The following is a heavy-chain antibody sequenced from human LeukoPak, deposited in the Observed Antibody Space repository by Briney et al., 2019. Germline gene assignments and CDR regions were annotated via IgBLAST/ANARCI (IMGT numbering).Heavy chain of an antibody. D-gene: IGHD4-23*01. J-gene: IGHJ5*02. CDR2: INHSGST. Sequence: SETLSLTCAVYGGSFSGYYWSWIRQPPGQGLEWIGEINHSGSTNYNPSLKSRVTISVDTSKNQFSLKLSSVTAADTAVYYCARGGGAQFDPWGQGTLVTVSS. CDR1: GGSFSGYY. CDR3: ARGGGAQFDP. V-gene: IGHV4-34*01.